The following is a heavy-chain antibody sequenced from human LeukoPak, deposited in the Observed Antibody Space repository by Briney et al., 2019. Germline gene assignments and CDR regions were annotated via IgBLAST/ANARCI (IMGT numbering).Heavy chain of an antibody. CDR3: ARERYGDFLFDY. J-gene: IGHJ4*02. Sequence: SETLSLTCTVSGGSISSYYWSWIRQPPGKGLEWIGYIYYSGSTNYNPSLKSRVTISVDTSVNQFSLKLSSVTAADTAVYYCARERYGDFLFDYWGQGTLVTVSS. CDR2: IYYSGST. V-gene: IGHV4-59*12. CDR1: GGSISSYY. D-gene: IGHD4-17*01.